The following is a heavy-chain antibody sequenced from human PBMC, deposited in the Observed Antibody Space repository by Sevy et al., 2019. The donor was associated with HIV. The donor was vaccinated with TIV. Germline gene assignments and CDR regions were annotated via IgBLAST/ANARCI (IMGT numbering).Heavy chain of an antibody. J-gene: IGHJ6*02. CDR3: ATDVLRYFDWFKNHYYYGMDV. CDR1: GYTFTSYG. D-gene: IGHD3-9*01. Sequence: ASVKVSCKASGYTFTSYGISWVRQAPGQGLEWMGWISAYNGNTNYAQKLQGRVTMTTDTSTSTAYMELRSLKSDDTAVYYCATDVLRYFDWFKNHYYYGMDVWGQGTTVTVSS. V-gene: IGHV1-18*01. CDR2: ISAYNGNT.